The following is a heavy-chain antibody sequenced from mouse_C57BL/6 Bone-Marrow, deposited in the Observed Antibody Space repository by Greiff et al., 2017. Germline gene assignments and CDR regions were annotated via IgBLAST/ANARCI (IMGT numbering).Heavy chain of an antibody. Sequence: EVQLVESGGGLVQPKGSLKLSCAASGFSFNTYAMNWVRQAPGKGLEWVARIRSKSNNYATYYADSVKDRFTISRDDSESMLYLQMNNLKTEDTAMYYCVSSYYYGSSYGAMDYWGQGTSVTVSS. CDR2: IRSKSNNYAT. J-gene: IGHJ4*01. CDR3: VSSYYYGSSYGAMDY. D-gene: IGHD1-1*01. CDR1: GFSFNTYA. V-gene: IGHV10-1*01.